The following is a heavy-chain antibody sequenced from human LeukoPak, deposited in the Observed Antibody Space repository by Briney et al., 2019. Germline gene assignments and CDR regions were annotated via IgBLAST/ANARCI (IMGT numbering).Heavy chain of an antibody. CDR1: GESVSTNSAA. J-gene: IGHJ4*02. CDR2: TYYGSKWYT. Sequence: SQTLSMTCAISGESVSTNSAARHGIRKSPSGGLEWLRRTYYGSKWYTDYATSVKSRITINPDTSKNQFSLQLNSVTPEDTAVYYCARVAAGLAYFDYWGRGTLVTVSS. V-gene: IGHV6-1*01. CDR3: ARVAAGLAYFDY. D-gene: IGHD3-3*02.